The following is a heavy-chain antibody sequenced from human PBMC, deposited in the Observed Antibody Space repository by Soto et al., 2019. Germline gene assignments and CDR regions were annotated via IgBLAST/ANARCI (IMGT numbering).Heavy chain of an antibody. Sequence: QITLKESGPTLVRPTQTLTLTCTFSGFSLSTTGVGVGWIRQPPGKALEWLALIYWDDDKHYSPSLKSRLTITKDTYKNAMILTMTTMDPMDTATYFSAQRVRHYGSGRERGNYFDPWGQGTLVTVSS. D-gene: IGHD3-10*01. J-gene: IGHJ5*02. V-gene: IGHV2-5*02. CDR2: IYWDDDK. CDR3: AQRVRHYGSGRERGNYFDP. CDR1: GFSLSTTGVG.